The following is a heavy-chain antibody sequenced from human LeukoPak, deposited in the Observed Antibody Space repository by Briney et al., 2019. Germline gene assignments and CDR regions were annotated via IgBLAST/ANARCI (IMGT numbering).Heavy chain of an antibody. J-gene: IGHJ4*02. CDR2: IGGSGGDI. CDR3: AIDPNWGIHY. V-gene: IGHV3-23*01. D-gene: IGHD7-27*01. CDR1: GFTFSSYS. Sequence: PGGSLRLSCAASGFTFSSYSMNWVRQAPGKGLEWVSIIGGSGGDIHYADSVKGRFTISRDNSKNTLYLQMNSLRVEDTAIYYCAIDPNWGIHYWGQGVLVTVSS.